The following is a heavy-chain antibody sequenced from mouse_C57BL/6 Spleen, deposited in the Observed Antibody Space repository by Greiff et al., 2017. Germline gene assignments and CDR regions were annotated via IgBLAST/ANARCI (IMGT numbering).Heavy chain of an antibody. D-gene: IGHD1-1*01. Sequence: EVQRVESGGGLVKPGGSLKLSCAASGFTFSSYAMSWVRQTPEKRLEWVATISDGGSYTYYPDNVKGRFTISRDNAKNNLYLQMSHLKSEDTAMYYCARDSWGFAYWGQGTLVTVSA. V-gene: IGHV5-4*01. CDR1: GFTFSSYA. CDR2: ISDGGSYT. J-gene: IGHJ3*01. CDR3: ARDSWGFAY.